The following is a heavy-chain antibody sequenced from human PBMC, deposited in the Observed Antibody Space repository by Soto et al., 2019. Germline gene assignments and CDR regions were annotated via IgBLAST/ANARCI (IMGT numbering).Heavy chain of an antibody. J-gene: IGHJ4*02. CDR3: VYGYYFDY. CDR1: GFPFSSYE. CDR2: ISSSGSTI. Sequence: SLRLSCAASGFPFSSYEMNWVRQAPGKGLEWVSFISSSGSTIYYADSVKGRFTISRDNAKNSLYLQMNSLRAEDTAVYYCVYGYYFDYWGQGTLVTVSS. D-gene: IGHD3-10*01. V-gene: IGHV3-48*03.